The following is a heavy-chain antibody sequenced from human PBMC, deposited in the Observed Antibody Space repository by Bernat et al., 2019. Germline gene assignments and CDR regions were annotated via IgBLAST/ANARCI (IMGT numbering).Heavy chain of an antibody. CDR2: ISGSGGST. CDR3: AKSGGATSYYYYYGMDV. CDR1: GFTFSSYA. Sequence: EVQLLESGGGLVQPGGSLTLSCTASGFTFSSYAMSWVRQAPGKGLEWVSAISGSGGSTYYADSVKGRFTISRDNSKNTLYLQMNSLRAEDTAVYYCAKSGGATSYYYYYGMDVWGQGTTVTVSS. V-gene: IGHV3-23*01. J-gene: IGHJ6*02. D-gene: IGHD1-26*01.